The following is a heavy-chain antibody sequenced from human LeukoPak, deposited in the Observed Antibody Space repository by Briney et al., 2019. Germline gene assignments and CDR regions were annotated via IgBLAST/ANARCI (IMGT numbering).Heavy chain of an antibody. CDR3: ARGSNWGYYYFDY. CDR2: IIPIFGTA. CDR1: GGTFSSYA. Sequence: SVKVSCKASGGTFSSYAISWVRQASGQGPEWMGGIIPIFGTANYAQKFQGRVTITTDESTSTAYMELSSLRSEDTAVYYCARGSNWGYYYFDYWGQGTLVTVSS. V-gene: IGHV1-69*05. D-gene: IGHD7-27*01. J-gene: IGHJ4*02.